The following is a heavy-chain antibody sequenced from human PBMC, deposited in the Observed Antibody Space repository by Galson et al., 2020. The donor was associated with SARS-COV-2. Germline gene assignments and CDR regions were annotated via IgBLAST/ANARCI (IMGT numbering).Heavy chain of an antibody. J-gene: IGHJ6*02. CDR3: ATHQVGGGYYYGMDV. CDR2: ISWNSGSI. V-gene: IGHV3-9*01. D-gene: IGHD3-10*01. Sequence: GGSLRLSCAASGFTFDDYAMHWVRQAPGKGLEWVSGISWNSGSIGYADSVKGRFTISRDNAKNSLYLQMNSLRAEDTALYYCATHQVGGGYYYGMDVWGQGTTVTVSS. CDR1: GFTFDDYA.